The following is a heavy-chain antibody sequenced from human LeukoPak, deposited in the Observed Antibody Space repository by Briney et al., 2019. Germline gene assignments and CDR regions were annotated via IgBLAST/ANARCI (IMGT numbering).Heavy chain of an antibody. CDR3: ARRGYCSSTSCYEYWFDP. CDR2: IYYSGST. J-gene: IGHJ5*02. D-gene: IGHD2-2*01. Sequence: PSETLSLTCTVSGGSISSSSYYWGWIRQPPGKGLEWIGIIYYSGSTYYNPSRKGRLTIAVDTSKNQFSVKLSSVPATDRAVYYCARRGYCSSTSCYEYWFDPWGQGTLVTVSS. V-gene: IGHV4-39*01. CDR1: GGSISSSSYY.